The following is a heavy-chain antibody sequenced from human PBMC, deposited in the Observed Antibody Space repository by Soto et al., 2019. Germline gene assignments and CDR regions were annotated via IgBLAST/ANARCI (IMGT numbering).Heavy chain of an antibody. CDR3: SRDLAAGDH. J-gene: IGHJ4*02. V-gene: IGHV1-46*01. CDR1: GYTFTHYY. D-gene: IGHD6-13*01. Sequence: QVQLVQSGAEVKKPGASVKLSCRTSGYTFTHYYIHWVRQAPGQGLEWLGIINPATGSTNFAQDFQGRASLTRGTATPTAYMYLSGLRAEDTDIFYCSRDLAAGDHWGQGALVTVPS. CDR2: INPATGST.